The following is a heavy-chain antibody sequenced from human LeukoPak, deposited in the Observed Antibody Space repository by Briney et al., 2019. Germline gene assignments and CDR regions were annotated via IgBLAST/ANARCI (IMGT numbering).Heavy chain of an antibody. V-gene: IGHV3-33*06. D-gene: IGHD3-16*01. J-gene: IGHJ6*02. CDR3: AKDMTKTGSGMDV. CDR1: GLTFSNYG. Sequence: GRSLRLSCAASGLTFSNYGMHWVRRAPGKGLEWVAVIWSGGDNEYYADSVKGRFAISRDNFRNTLYLQMNSLRAEDTAIYYCAKDMTKTGSGMDVWGQGTTVAVSS. CDR2: IWSGGDNE.